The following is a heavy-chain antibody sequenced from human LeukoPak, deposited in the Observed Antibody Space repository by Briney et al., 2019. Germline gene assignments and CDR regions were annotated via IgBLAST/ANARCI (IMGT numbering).Heavy chain of an antibody. CDR3: ARDLSSPLAGYYYGSGSTWFDP. J-gene: IGHJ5*02. D-gene: IGHD3-10*01. CDR2: INPNSGGT. Sequence: ASVKVSCKASGYTFTGYYMHWVRQAPGQGLEWMRWINPNSGGTNYAQKFQGWVTTTRDTSISTAYMELSRLRSDDTAVYYCARDLSSPLAGYYYGSGSTWFDPWGQGTLVTVSS. CDR1: GYTFTGYY. V-gene: IGHV1-2*04.